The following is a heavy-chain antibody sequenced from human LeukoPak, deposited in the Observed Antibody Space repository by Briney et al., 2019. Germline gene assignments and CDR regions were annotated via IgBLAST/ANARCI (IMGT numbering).Heavy chain of an antibody. CDR1: GYTFTSYD. J-gene: IGHJ6*02. Sequence: ASVKVPCKASGYTFTSYDINWVRQATGQELEWMGWMNPNSGNTGYAQKFQGRVTMTRNTSISTAYMELSSLRSEDTAVYYCARSHIVVVPAAPWTYGMDVWGQGTTVTVSS. D-gene: IGHD2-2*01. CDR2: MNPNSGNT. CDR3: ARSHIVVVPAAPWTYGMDV. V-gene: IGHV1-8*01.